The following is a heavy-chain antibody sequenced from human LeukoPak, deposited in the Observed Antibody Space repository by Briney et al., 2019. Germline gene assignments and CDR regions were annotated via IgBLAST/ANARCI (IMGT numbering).Heavy chain of an antibody. CDR3: ARVQLERHLPDY. D-gene: IGHD1-1*01. J-gene: IGHJ4*02. CDR2: IIPRFGTA. Sequence: SVKVSCKASRGTFSSYAISWVRQAPGQGLEWMGGIIPRFGTANYAQKFQGRVTITADESTSTAYMELSSLRSEDTAVYYCARVQLERHLPDYWGQGTLVTVSS. CDR1: RGTFSSYA. V-gene: IGHV1-69*13.